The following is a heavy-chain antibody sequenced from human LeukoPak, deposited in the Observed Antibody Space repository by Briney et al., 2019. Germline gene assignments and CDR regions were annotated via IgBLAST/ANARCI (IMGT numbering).Heavy chain of an antibody. CDR2: ISSSSSHI. CDR3: ARDAYSAVAGMIDY. D-gene: IGHD6-19*01. Sequence: GGSLRLSCAASGFTFSSYSMNWVRQAPGKGLEWVSSISSSSSHIYYADSVKGRFTISRDNAKNSLYLQMNSLRAEDTAVYYCARDAYSAVAGMIDYWGQGTLVTVSS. V-gene: IGHV3-21*01. J-gene: IGHJ4*02. CDR1: GFTFSSYS.